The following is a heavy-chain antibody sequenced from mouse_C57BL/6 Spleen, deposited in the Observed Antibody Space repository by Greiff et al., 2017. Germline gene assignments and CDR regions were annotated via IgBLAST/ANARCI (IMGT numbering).Heavy chain of an antibody. CDR2: ISTYYGDA. CDR3: ARSGGNMDY. V-gene: IGHV1-67*01. D-gene: IGHD2-1*01. CDR1: GYTFTDYA. Sequence: QVQLKQSGPELVRPGVSVKISCKGSGYTFTDYAMHWVKQSHAKSLEWIGVISTYYGDASYNQKFKDQATMTVDESSSTAYMELARLTSEDSAIYYCARSGGNMDYWGQGTTLTVSS. J-gene: IGHJ2*01.